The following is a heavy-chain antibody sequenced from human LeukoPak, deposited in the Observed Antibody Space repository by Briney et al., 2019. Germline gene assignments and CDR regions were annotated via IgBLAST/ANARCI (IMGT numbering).Heavy chain of an antibody. J-gene: IGHJ3*02. CDR2: IYYTGTT. V-gene: IGHV4-59*08. D-gene: IGHD3-3*01. CDR3: AGLLLGVDAFDI. CDR1: GGSMSSSYY. Sequence: SETLSLTCTVSGGSMSSSYYWSWIRQSPGKGLEWIGYIYYTGTTSYNPSLKSRVTISLDTSKNQFSLKLSSVTAADTAVYYCAGLLLGVDAFDIWGQGTMVTVSS.